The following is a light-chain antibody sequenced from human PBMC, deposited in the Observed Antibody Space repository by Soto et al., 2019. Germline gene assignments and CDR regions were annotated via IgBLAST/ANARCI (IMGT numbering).Light chain of an antibody. CDR3: SSYTTSSTLV. J-gene: IGLJ1*01. CDR2: EVS. CDR1: SSDVGGYNY. V-gene: IGLV2-14*01. Sequence: QSALTQPASVSGSPGPSITISCTGTSSDVGGYNYVSWYQPHPGKAPKLMIYEVSNRPSGVSNRFSGSKSGNTASLTISGPQAEDEADYYCSSYTTSSTLVFGTGTRSPS.